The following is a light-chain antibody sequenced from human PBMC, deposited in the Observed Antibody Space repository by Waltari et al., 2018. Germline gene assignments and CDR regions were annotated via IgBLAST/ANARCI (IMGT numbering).Light chain of an antibody. J-gene: IGKJ1*01. V-gene: IGKV3-20*01. Sequence: SCRASPSVSKYLAWYQQKPGQAPRLLIYDASIRATGIPDRFSGSGSGTDFSLTISRLEPEDFAVYYCQKYVNLPATFGQGTKVEIK. CDR2: DAS. CDR3: QKYVNLPAT. CDR1: PSVSKY.